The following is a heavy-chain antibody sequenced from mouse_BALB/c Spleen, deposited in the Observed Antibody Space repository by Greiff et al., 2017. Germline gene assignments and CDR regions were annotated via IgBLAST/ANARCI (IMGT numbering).Heavy chain of an antibody. CDR2: IFPGSGNT. Sequence: QVQLKESGPELVKPGASVKISCKASGYSFTSYYIHWVKQRPGQGLEWIGWIFPGSGNTKYNEKFKGKATLTADTSSSTAYMQLSSLTSEDSAVYFCARGGDYDLGYYAMDYWGQGTSVTVSS. J-gene: IGHJ4*01. D-gene: IGHD2-4*01. CDR3: ARGGDYDLGYYAMDY. CDR1: GYSFTSYY. V-gene: IGHV1-66*01.